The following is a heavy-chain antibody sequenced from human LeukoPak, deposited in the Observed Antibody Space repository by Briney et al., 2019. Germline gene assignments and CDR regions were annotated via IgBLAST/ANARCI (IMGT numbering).Heavy chain of an antibody. Sequence: SETLSLTCTVSGGSISSSSYYWGWIRQPPGKGLEWIGSIYYSGSTYHNPSLKSRVTISVDTSKNQFSLKLSSVTAADTAVYYCAKDRGDYYGSGANWGQGTLVTVSS. CDR2: IYYSGST. CDR1: GGSISSSSYY. V-gene: IGHV4-39*07. D-gene: IGHD3-10*01. J-gene: IGHJ4*02. CDR3: AKDRGDYYGSGAN.